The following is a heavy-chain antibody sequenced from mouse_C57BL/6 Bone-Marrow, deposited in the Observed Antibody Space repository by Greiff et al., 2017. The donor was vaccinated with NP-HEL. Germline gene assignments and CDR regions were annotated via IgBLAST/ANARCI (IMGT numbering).Heavy chain of an antibody. Sequence: VQLQQSGTVLARPGASVKMSCKTSGYTFTSYWMHWVKQRPGQGLEWIGAIYPGNGDTSYNQKFKGKAKLTAVTSASTAYMELSSLTNEDSAVYYGRNRRRFAYWGQGTLVTVSA. V-gene: IGHV1-5*01. CDR3: RNRRRFAY. D-gene: IGHD1-2*01. CDR1: GYTFTSYW. J-gene: IGHJ3*01. CDR2: IYPGNGDT.